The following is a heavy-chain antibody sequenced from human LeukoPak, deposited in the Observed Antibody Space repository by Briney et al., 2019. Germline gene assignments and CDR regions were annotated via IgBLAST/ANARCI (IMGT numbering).Heavy chain of an antibody. V-gene: IGHV3-74*01. CDR1: GFTFSGYW. J-gene: IGHJ4*02. CDR3: ARDRGSTGWYGMNY. CDR2: IKNDGSST. D-gene: IGHD6-19*01. Sequence: GGSLRLSCAASGFTFSGYWMHWVRQAPGKGLVWVSRIKNDGSSTNYADSVKGRFTISRDNAKNTLYLQLNSLRAEGTAVYYCARDRGSTGWYGMNYWGQGILVTVSS.